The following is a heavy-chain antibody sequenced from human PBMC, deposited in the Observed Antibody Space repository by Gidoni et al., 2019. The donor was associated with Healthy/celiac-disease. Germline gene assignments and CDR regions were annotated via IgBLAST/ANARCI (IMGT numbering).Heavy chain of an antibody. CDR1: GFAFGSYW. D-gene: IGHD1-26*01. CDR2: INSDGRST. J-gene: IGHJ5*02. V-gene: IGHV3-74*01. Sequence: ELQLLESGGGSVLPRGSLRPSFAAPGFAFGSYWMHWVRQVPGKGLVWVPRINSDGRSTNYADSVKGRFTISRDNAKNTLYLQMNRLRAEDAAVYYCAREENYYIVGWFDPWGQGTLVTVSS. CDR3: AREENYYIVGWFDP.